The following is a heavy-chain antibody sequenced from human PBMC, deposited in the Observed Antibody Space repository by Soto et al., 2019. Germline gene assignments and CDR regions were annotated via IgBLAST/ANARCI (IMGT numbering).Heavy chain of an antibody. CDR3: ARGSGGHNYYYGMDV. D-gene: IGHD2-15*01. J-gene: IGHJ6*02. CDR1: GFTFSTYW. CDR2: IGEDGSEK. V-gene: IGHV3-7*03. Sequence: GGSLRLSCTASGFTFSTYWMSWVRQAPGMGLEWVANIGEDGSEKYYVDSVKGRFTTSRDNAKNSLYLQMNSLRADDTAVYYCARGSGGHNYYYGMDVWGQGTTVTVSS.